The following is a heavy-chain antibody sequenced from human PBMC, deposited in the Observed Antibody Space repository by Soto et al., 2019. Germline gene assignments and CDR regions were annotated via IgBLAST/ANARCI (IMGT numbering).Heavy chain of an antibody. Sequence: ASVKVSCKASGGTFSSYAISWVRQAPGQALEWMGGIIPIFGTANYAQKFEGRVTITADESTSTAYMELSSLRSEDTDVYYCARPGLRFLEWSLHYYYGMDVWGQGTTVTVSS. CDR3: ARPGLRFLEWSLHYYYGMDV. V-gene: IGHV1-69*13. CDR2: IIPIFGTA. J-gene: IGHJ6*02. CDR1: GGTFSSYA. D-gene: IGHD3-3*01.